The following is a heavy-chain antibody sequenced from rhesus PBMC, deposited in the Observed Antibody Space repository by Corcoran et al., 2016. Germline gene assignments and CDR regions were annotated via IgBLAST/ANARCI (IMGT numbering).Heavy chain of an antibody. J-gene: IGHJ4*01. CDR3: ARLTYYNIWTGYYTFDY. CDR1: GDSVSSNSAT. Sequence: QVQLQESGPGLVKPSQTLSLTCAISGDSVSSNSATWNWIRQSPSRGLEWLGRTYYRSKGYTDYAQSVQNRISINPDTSKNQFSLQLNSVTPEDMAVYYCARLTYYNIWTGYYTFDYWGQGVLVTVSS. D-gene: IGHD3-3*01. CDR2: TYYRSKGYT. V-gene: IGHV6-1*01.